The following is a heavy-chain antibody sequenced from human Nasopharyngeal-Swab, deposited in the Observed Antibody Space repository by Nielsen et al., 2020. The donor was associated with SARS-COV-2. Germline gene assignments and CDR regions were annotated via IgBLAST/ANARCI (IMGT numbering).Heavy chain of an antibody. D-gene: IGHD4-17*01. CDR3: ARLNPHYGDYAFDY. Sequence: GGSLRLSCAASGFTFSSYSMNWVRQAPGKGLEWVSSISSSSSYIYYADSVKGRFTISRDNAKNSLYLQMNSLRAEDTAVYYCARLNPHYGDYAFDYWGQGTLVTVSS. V-gene: IGHV3-21*01. CDR2: ISSSSSYI. CDR1: GFTFSSYS. J-gene: IGHJ4*02.